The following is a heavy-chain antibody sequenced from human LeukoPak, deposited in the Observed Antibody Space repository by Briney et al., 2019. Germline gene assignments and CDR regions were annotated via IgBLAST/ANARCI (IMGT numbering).Heavy chain of an antibody. CDR3: ASDSSGYYFFDY. Sequence: SETLSLTCTVSGGSISSSSYYLGWIRQPPGKGLEWIGSVYYTGSTYYNPSLKSRVTISVDTSKNQFSLTLTSVTATDTAVYYCASDSSGYYFFDYWGQGTLVTVSS. V-gene: IGHV4-39*02. D-gene: IGHD3-22*01. J-gene: IGHJ4*02. CDR2: VYYTGST. CDR1: GGSISSSSYY.